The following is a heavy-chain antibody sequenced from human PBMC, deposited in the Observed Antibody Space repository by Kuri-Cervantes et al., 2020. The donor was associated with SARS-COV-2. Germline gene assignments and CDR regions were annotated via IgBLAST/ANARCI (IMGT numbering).Heavy chain of an antibody. J-gene: IGHJ4*02. V-gene: IGHV1-2*02. D-gene: IGHD1-14*01. CDR2: IDPNSGGT. Sequence: ASVKVSCKASGYTFTGYYMHWVRQAPGQGLEWMGWIDPNSGGTNYAQKFQGRVTMTRDTSISTAYMELSRLRSEDTAVYYCARAVGNFDFWGQGTPVTVSS. CDR1: GYTFTGYY. CDR3: ARAVGNFDF.